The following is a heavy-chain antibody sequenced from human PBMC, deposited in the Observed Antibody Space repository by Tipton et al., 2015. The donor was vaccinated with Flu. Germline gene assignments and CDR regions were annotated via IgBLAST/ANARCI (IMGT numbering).Heavy chain of an antibody. CDR3: VRFAGGS. CDR1: GFTFSWNG. Sequence: QLVQSGGGVVQPGRSLRLSCLASGFTFSWNGIHWVRQAPGKGLEWVAFISEGGNNKYYADSVKGRFTISRDDSKNSLFLQMHSLRAEDTAVYYCVRFAGGSWGQGTLVTVSS. CDR2: ISEGGNNK. V-gene: IGHV3-30*03. D-gene: IGHD3-16*01. J-gene: IGHJ5*02.